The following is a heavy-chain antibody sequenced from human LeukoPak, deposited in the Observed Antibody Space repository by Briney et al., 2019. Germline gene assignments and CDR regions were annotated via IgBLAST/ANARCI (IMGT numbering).Heavy chain of an antibody. CDR3: AKDSSGYYSGDAFDI. CDR1: GFTFSSYG. CDR2: ISWDGGST. D-gene: IGHD3-22*01. Sequence: GGSLRLSCAASGFTFSSYGMSWVRQAPGKGLEWVSLISWDGGSTYYADSVKGRFTISKDNSKNSLYLQMNSLRTEDTALYYCAKDSSGYYSGDAFDIWGQGTMVTVSS. V-gene: IGHV3-43*02. J-gene: IGHJ3*02.